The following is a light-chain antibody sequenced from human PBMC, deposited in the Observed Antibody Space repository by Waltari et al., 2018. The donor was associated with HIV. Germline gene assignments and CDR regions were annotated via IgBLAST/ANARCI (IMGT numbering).Light chain of an antibody. CDR3: CSYAYSSTLI. CDR1: RSDVGGYNL. V-gene: IGLV2-23*02. J-gene: IGLJ2*01. CDR2: EVS. Sequence: QSALNPPASVSGSPGPSITLSCTGTRSDVGGYNLVSWYQHHPGKAPKLMIYEVSTRPSGVSNRFSGSKSGNTASLTISGLQAEDEADYYCCSYAYSSTLIFGGGTNLTVL.